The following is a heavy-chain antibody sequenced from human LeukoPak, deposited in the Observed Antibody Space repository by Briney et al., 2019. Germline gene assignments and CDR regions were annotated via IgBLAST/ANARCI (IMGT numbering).Heavy chain of an antibody. V-gene: IGHV4-38-2*01. J-gene: IGHJ4*02. D-gene: IGHD3-3*01. CDR1: GCSISSGYY. CDR3: ARGFRVFWSGYFNDY. CDR2: IYHSGST. Sequence: SETLSLTCAVSGCSISSGYYWGWIRQPPGKGLEWIGSIYHSGSTYYNPSLKSRVTISVDTSKNQFSLKLSSVTAADTAVYYCARGFRVFWSGYFNDYWGQGTLVTVSS.